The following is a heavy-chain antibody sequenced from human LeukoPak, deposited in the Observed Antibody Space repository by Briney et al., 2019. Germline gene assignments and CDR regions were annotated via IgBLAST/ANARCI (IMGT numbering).Heavy chain of an antibody. CDR2: IHRTGST. J-gene: IGHJ4*02. V-gene: IGHV4-38-2*02. Sequence: PSETLSLTCSVSGYAISSGCHWGWIRQPPGKGLEWVGSIHRTGSTYYNPSLKSRVTISVDTSKNQFSLSVRSVTAADSAVYYCARDRDLENFDYWGQGTLVTVSS. CDR1: GYAISSGCH. CDR3: ARDRDLENFDY. D-gene: IGHD1-1*01.